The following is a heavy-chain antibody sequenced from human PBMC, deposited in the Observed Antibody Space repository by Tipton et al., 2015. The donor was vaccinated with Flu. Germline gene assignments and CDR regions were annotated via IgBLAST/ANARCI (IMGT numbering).Heavy chain of an antibody. Sequence: TLSLTCIVSGGSLSSCGYYWSWIRQHPGKGLEWIGYIYYSGSTYYNPSLKSRVTISVDTSKNQFSLKLSSVTAADTAVYYCARLRANYYDSSGYSDYWGQGTLVTVSS. V-gene: IGHV4-31*03. CDR1: GGSLSSCGYY. CDR2: IYYSGST. D-gene: IGHD3-22*01. J-gene: IGHJ4*02. CDR3: ARLRANYYDSSGYSDY.